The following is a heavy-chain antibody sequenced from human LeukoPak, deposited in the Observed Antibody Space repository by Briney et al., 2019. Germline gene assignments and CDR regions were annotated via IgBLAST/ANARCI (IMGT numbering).Heavy chain of an antibody. V-gene: IGHV4-4*07. CDR1: GGSISSYY. CDR3: ARDEVDSSGYQLFDY. D-gene: IGHD3-22*01. J-gene: IGHJ4*02. Sequence: SETLSLTCTVSGGSISSYYWSWIRQPAGRGLEWIGRIYTSGSTNYNPSLKSRVTMSVDTSKNQFSLKLSSVTAADPAVYYCARDEVDSSGYQLFDYWGQGTLVPVSS. CDR2: IYTSGST.